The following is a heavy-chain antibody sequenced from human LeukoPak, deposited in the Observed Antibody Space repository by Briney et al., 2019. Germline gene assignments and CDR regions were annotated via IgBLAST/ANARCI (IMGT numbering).Heavy chain of an antibody. CDR1: GYTFTNYG. V-gene: IGHV1-18*01. J-gene: IGHJ3*02. CDR2: ISAYNGNT. CDR3: ARDGHRRYYYGSSGREDVFDI. D-gene: IGHD3-22*01. Sequence: ASVKVSCKTPGYTFTNYGISWVRQAPGQGLEWMGWISAYNGNTIYAQKLQGRVTMTTDTSTSTAYMEMRSLRSDDTAVYYCARDGHRRYYYGSSGREDVFDIWGQGTVVTVSS.